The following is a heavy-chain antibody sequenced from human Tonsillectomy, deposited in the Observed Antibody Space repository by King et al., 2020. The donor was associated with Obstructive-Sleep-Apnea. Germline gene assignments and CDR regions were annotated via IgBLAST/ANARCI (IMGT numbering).Heavy chain of an antibody. CDR3: AKVNYGAKGPFDS. J-gene: IGHJ4*02. Sequence: EVQLVESGGVVVQPGGSLRLSCAASGFTFDDFDMHWVRQAPGRGLEWVSLITWDGVSTYYADSVKGRFTISRDNSKNSLYLQMNSLRTEDTALYFCAKVNYGAKGPFDSWGQGTLVTVSS. CDR2: ITWDGVST. V-gene: IGHV3-43D*03. D-gene: IGHD4-23*01. CDR1: GFTFDDFD.